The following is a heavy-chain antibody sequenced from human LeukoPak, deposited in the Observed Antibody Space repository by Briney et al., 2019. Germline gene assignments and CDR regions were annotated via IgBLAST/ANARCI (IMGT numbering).Heavy chain of an antibody. D-gene: IGHD6-19*01. CDR2: ISAYNGNT. CDR3: ARMEYSSGWTDYNYYGMDV. Sequence: ASVKVSCKASGYTFTSYGISWVRQAPGQGLEWMGWISAYNGNTNYAQKLQGRVTMTTDTSTSTAYMELRSLRSDDTAVYYCARMEYSSGWTDYNYYGMDVWGQGTTVTVSS. V-gene: IGHV1-18*01. CDR1: GYTFTSYG. J-gene: IGHJ6*02.